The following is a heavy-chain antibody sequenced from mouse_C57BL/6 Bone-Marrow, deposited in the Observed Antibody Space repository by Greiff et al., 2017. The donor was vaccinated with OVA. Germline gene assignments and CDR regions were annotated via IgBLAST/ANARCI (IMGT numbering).Heavy chain of an antibody. D-gene: IGHD1-1*01. Sequence: QVQLQQPGAELVKPGASVKLSCTASGFTFTSYWMHWVKQRPGRGLAWIGRIDPNSGGPKYNEKFKSKATLTVDKPSSTAYMQLSSLTSEDSAVYDCERWNYGSSPYWVEFAYWGQGTMVTVSA. CDR3: ERWNYGSSPYWVEFAY. CDR1: GFTFTSYW. V-gene: IGHV1-72*01. J-gene: IGHJ3*01. CDR2: IDPNSGGP.